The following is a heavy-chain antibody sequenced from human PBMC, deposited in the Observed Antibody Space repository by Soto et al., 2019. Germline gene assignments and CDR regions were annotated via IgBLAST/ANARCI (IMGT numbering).Heavy chain of an antibody. V-gene: IGHV2-5*02. Sequence: SCPSLVKPPQTLTLTCPFSWFSPSTCGGGVGWIRQPPGKALEWLALIYWDDDKRYSPSLKSRLTITEDTSKNQVVLTMTNMDPVDTATYYCAHRQRTVYFDYWGQGTLVTVSS. CDR3: AHRQRTVYFDY. CDR2: IYWDDDK. J-gene: IGHJ4*02. CDR1: WFSPSTCGGG. D-gene: IGHD4-17*01.